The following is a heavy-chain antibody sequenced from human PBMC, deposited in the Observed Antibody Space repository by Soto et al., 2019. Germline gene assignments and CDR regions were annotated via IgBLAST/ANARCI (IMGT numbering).Heavy chain of an antibody. D-gene: IGHD3-9*01. CDR2: ISSSGSTI. CDR1: GFTFSDYY. V-gene: IGHV3-11*01. Sequence: GGSLRLSCAASGFTFSDYYMSWIRQAPGKGLEWVSYISSSGSTIYYADSVKGRFTISRDNAKNSLYLQMNSLRAEDTAVYYCARDWGEQYYDILTGYYFDYWGQGTLVTVSS. CDR3: ARDWGEQYYDILTGYYFDY. J-gene: IGHJ4*02.